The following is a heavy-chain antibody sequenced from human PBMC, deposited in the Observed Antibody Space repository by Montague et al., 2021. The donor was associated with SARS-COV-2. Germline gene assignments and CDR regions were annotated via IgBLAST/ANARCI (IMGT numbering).Heavy chain of an antibody. V-gene: IGHV3-53*01. Sequence: SLRLSCAASGFTVSSNYMTWVRQAPGKGLEWVSVIYKDGRTYYADSVKGRFTVSRDNSKNTLYLQMHSLRAEDTAVYYCAREKDTSGYILRYWGQGTLSPSPQ. D-gene: IGHD3-9*01. CDR1: GFTVSSNY. CDR2: IYKDGRT. CDR3: AREKDTSGYILRY. J-gene: IGHJ4*02.